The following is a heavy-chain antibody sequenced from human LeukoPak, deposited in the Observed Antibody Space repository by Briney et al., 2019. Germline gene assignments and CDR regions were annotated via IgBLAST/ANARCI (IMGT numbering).Heavy chain of an antibody. CDR1: GFTFSSYA. CDR2: ISYDGSTK. D-gene: IGHD1-26*01. J-gene: IGHJ3*02. Sequence: GRSLRLSCAASGFTFSSYAMHWVRQAPGKGLEWVAVISYDGSTKYYADSVKGRFTISRDNSKNTLYLQMSSLRTEDTAVYYCARDLVGGAFDIWGQGTMVTVSS. V-gene: IGHV3-30-3*01. CDR3: ARDLVGGAFDI.